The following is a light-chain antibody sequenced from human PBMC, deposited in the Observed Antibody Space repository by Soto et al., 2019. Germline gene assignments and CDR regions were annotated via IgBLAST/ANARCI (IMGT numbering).Light chain of an antibody. CDR3: HQYSSPPGT. V-gene: IGKV3-20*01. CDR2: GAS. Sequence: EIVLTQSPGTLSLSPGERATLSCRTSQSVSSSYLAWYQHKPGQAPSLLIYGASRRATGIPDRFSGSGSGTDFTLTISRLEPEDFAVYYCHQYSSPPGTFGQGTKLDIK. CDR1: QSVSSSY. J-gene: IGKJ2*01.